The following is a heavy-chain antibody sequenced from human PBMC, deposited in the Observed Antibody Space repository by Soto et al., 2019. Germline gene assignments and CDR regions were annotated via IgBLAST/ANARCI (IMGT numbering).Heavy chain of an antibody. D-gene: IGHD5-12*01. CDR2: ISYDGSNE. CDR1: GFNFSNYA. V-gene: IGHV3-30-3*01. J-gene: IGHJ4*02. CDR3: ARDRVATLFESGVGDY. Sequence: GGSLRLSCAASGFNFSNYAMHWVRQTPGKGLEWLAVISYDGSNEYYADSVKARFTISRDNSRNMLYLQMNSLRAEDTAVYNCARDRVATLFESGVGDYWGQGTLVTVSS.